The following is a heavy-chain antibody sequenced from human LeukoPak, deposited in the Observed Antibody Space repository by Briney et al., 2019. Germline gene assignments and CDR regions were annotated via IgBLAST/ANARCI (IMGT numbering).Heavy chain of an antibody. CDR1: GGSISSYY. CDR2: IYYSGST. J-gene: IGHJ4*02. Sequence: PSETLSLTCTVSGGSISSYYWSWIRQPPGKGLEWIGYIYYSGSTNYNPSLKNRVTISVDTSKNQFSLKLSSVTAADTAVYYCARGAPSWGVVPTLWGQGTLVTVSS. D-gene: IGHD2-15*01. CDR3: ARGAPSWGVVPTL. V-gene: IGHV4-59*08.